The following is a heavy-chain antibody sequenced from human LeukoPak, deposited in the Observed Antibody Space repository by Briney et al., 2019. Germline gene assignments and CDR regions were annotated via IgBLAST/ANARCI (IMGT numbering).Heavy chain of an antibody. CDR3: ATRGGPSTFGELLVALDY. CDR1: GFTFSSYG. J-gene: IGHJ4*02. CDR2: ISYDGSNK. V-gene: IGHV3-30*03. Sequence: QAGGSLRLSCAASGFTFSSYGMHWVRQAPGKGLEWVAVISYDGSNKYYVDSVKGRFTISRDNSKNTLYLQMNSLRAEDTAVYYCATRGGPSTFGELLVALDYWGQGALVTVSS. D-gene: IGHD3-10*01.